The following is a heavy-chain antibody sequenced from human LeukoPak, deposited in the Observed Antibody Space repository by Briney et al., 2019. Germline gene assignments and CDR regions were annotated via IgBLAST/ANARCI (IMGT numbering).Heavy chain of an antibody. V-gene: IGHV4-4*07. J-gene: IGHJ4*02. D-gene: IGHD3-3*01. CDR1: GGSISSYY. Sequence: SETLSLTCTVSGGSISSYYWSWIRQPAGKGLEWIGRIYTSGSTNYNPSLKSRVTMSVDTSKNQFSLKLSSVTAADTAVYYCAREVNLRFLEWLIDYWGQGTLATVSS. CDR2: IYTSGST. CDR3: AREVNLRFLEWLIDY.